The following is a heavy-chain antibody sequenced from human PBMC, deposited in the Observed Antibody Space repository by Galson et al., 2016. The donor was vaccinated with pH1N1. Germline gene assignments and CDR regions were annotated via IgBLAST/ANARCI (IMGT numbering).Heavy chain of an antibody. Sequence: SVKVSCKASGYTFTDYYIRWVRQAPGQGLEWMGWINPKSGGTKYAERFQGRVAMTSDTSTSTAYMELRSLTSDDTAVYFCARAPGSGSYLRAQHFQHWGQGTLVTVSS. CDR3: ARAPGSGSYLRAQHFQH. J-gene: IGHJ1*01. CDR1: GYTFTDYY. CDR2: INPKSGGT. D-gene: IGHD1-26*01. V-gene: IGHV1-2*02.